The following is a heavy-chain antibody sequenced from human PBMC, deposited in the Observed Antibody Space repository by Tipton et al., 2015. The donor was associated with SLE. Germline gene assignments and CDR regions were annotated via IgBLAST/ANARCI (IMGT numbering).Heavy chain of an antibody. CDR2: IYTSGIT. V-gene: IGHV4-61*09. D-gene: IGHD3-22*01. Sequence: TLSLTCAVSGYSISSGHYWSWIRQPAGKGLEWIGHIYTSGITNYNPSLKGRVTISVDTSKNQFSLKLSSVTAADTAVYYCARVPRTFYYDYSGHFDYWGPGTLVTVSS. CDR1: GYSISSGHY. J-gene: IGHJ4*02. CDR3: ARVPRTFYYDYSGHFDY.